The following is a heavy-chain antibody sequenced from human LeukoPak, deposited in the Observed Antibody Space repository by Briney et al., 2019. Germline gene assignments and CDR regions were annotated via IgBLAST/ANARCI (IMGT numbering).Heavy chain of an antibody. CDR1: GGTFSSYA. J-gene: IGHJ4*02. D-gene: IGHD3-16*02. CDR3: ARSPLVGLGELSFGYFDY. Sequence: VKVSCKASGGTFSSYAISWVRQAPGQGLEWMGGIIPIFGTANYAQKFQGRVTTTADESTSTAYMELSSLRSEDTAVYYCARSPLVGLGELSFGYFDYWGQGTLVTVSS. V-gene: IGHV1-69*01. CDR2: IIPIFGTA.